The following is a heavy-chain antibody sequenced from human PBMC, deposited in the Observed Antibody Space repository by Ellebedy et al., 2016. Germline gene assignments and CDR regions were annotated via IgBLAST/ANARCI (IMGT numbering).Heavy chain of an antibody. CDR3: ARGRYYGGNLLLCY. J-gene: IGHJ4*02. CDR2: INPNSGGT. D-gene: IGHD4-23*01. CDR1: GYTFTGYY. V-gene: IGHV1-2*02. Sequence: ASVKVSXKASGYTFTGYYMHWVRQAPGQGLEWMGWINPNSGGTNYAQKFQGRVTMTRDTSISTAYMELSRLRSDDTAVYYCARGRYYGGNLLLCYWGQGTLVTVSS.